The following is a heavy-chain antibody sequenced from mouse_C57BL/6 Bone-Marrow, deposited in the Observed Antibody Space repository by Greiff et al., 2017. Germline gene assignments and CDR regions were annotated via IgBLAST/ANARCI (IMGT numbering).Heavy chain of an antibody. D-gene: IGHD1-1*01. J-gene: IGHJ2*01. CDR1: GYTFTDYE. Sequence: VQLQQSGAELVRPGASVTLSCKASGYTFTDYEMHWVKQTPVHGLEWIGAIDPETGGTAYNQKFKGKAILTADKSSSTAYMELRSPTSEDSAVYYCTREGLGLLRYPYFDYWGQGTTLTVSS. CDR2: IDPETGGT. V-gene: IGHV1-15*01. CDR3: TREGLGLLRYPYFDY.